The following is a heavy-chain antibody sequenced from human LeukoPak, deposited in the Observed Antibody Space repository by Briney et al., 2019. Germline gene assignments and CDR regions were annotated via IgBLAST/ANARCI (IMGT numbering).Heavy chain of an antibody. Sequence: PSETLSLTCTVSGGSISSGGYYWSWIRQHPGKGLEWIGYIYYSGSTYYNPSLKSRVTISVDTSKNQFSLKLSSVTAADTAVYYCGRDATVGGYYYYGMDVWGQGTTVTVSS. D-gene: IGHD4-23*01. V-gene: IGHV4-31*03. CDR1: GGSISSGGYY. CDR2: IYYSGST. J-gene: IGHJ6*02. CDR3: GRDATVGGYYYYGMDV.